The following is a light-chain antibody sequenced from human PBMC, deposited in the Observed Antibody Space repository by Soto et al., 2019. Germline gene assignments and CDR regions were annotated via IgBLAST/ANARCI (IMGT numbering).Light chain of an antibody. Sequence: DIVMTQSPDSLAVSLGERATINCKSSQSVLYSSNSKNYLTWYQQKPGQPPRLLIYWASSRESGVPDRFNGSGSGTDFTLTISSLQAEDVAVYYGQQYYISPPTFGGGTKVEIK. V-gene: IGKV4-1*01. CDR1: QSVLYSSNSKNY. CDR2: WAS. J-gene: IGKJ4*01. CDR3: QQYYISPPT.